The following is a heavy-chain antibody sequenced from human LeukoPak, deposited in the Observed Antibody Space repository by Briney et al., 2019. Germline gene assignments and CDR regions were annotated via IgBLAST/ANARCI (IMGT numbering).Heavy chain of an antibody. CDR3: ARLVGRGERQQLMDY. D-gene: IGHD6-13*01. V-gene: IGHV4-39*01. CDR2: VYSTGST. CDR1: GGSIGGSTYY. Sequence: PSETLSLTCNVSGGSIGGSTYYWGWIRQPPGKGLEWIGNVYSTGSTYYNPSFKSRLTISVDTSTNQFSLNVNSVTAADTAVYYCARLVGRGERQQLMDYWGRGTLVTVSS. J-gene: IGHJ4*02.